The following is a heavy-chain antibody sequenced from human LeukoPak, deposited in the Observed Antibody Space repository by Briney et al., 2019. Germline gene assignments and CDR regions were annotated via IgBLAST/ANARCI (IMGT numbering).Heavy chain of an antibody. Sequence: SETLSLTCTVSGDSISTYYWSWIRQAPGRGLEWIGSISYTGSTNYNPSLKSRVTISADTSKNQVSLKVSSVTAADTTLYYCARRCSGDSGHWLDPWGQGILVTVSS. CDR2: ISYTGST. J-gene: IGHJ5*02. D-gene: IGHD6-19*01. V-gene: IGHV4-59*08. CDR3: ARRCSGDSGHWLDP. CDR1: GDSISTYY.